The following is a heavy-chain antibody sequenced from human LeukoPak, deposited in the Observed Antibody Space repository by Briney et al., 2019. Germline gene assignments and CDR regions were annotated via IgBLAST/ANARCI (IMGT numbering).Heavy chain of an antibody. V-gene: IGHV4-39*01. CDR1: GGPISSNFYY. D-gene: IGHD3-16*01. J-gene: IGHJ4*02. CDR3: AKTLRLGELWD. Sequence: SETLSLTCTASGGPISSNFYYWGWIRQPPGKGLEWIGSIYYSGSAFYNPSLQSRVTVSIDTSNNQLSLSLTSVTGTDTAVYYCAKTLRLGELWDWGQGSLVTVSS. CDR2: IYYSGSA.